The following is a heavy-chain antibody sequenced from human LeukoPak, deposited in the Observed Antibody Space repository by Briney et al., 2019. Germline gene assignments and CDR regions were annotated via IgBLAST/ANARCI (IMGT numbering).Heavy chain of an antibody. J-gene: IGHJ4*02. CDR1: GFTFSSYG. CDR3: AKAPFMTTVTTFDY. V-gene: IGHV3-30*18. CDR2: ISYDGSNK. D-gene: IGHD4-17*01. Sequence: PGGSLRLSCAASGFTFSSYGMHWVRQAPGKGLEWVAVISYDGSNKYYAGSVKGRFTISRDNSKNTLYLQMNSLRAEDTAVYYCAKAPFMTTVTTFDYWGQGTLVTVSS.